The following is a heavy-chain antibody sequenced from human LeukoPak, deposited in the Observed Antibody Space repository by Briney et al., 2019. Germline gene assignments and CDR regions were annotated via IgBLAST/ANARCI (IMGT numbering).Heavy chain of an antibody. CDR2: IYYSGST. Sequence: PSETLSLTCTVSGGSISSYYWSWIRQPPRKGLEWIGYIYYSGSTNYNPSLKSRVTISVDTSKNQFSLKLSSVTAADTAVYYCARVLKGGYDWSCAFDIWGQGTMVTVSS. CDR1: GGSISSYY. J-gene: IGHJ3*02. D-gene: IGHD5-12*01. CDR3: ARVLKGGYDWSCAFDI. V-gene: IGHV4-59*01.